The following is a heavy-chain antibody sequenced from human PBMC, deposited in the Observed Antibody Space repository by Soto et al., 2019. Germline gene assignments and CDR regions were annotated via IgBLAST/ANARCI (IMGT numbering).Heavy chain of an antibody. CDR2: IKQDGSEK. Sequence: GGSLRLSCAASGFTFSSYWMSWVRQAPGKGLEWVANIKQDGSEKYYVDSVKGRFTISRDNAKNSLYLQMNSLRAEDTAVYYCARDKSATRYYYYGMDVWGQGTTVTVSS. J-gene: IGHJ6*02. V-gene: IGHV3-7*03. CDR1: GFTFSSYW. D-gene: IGHD5-12*01. CDR3: ARDKSATRYYYYGMDV.